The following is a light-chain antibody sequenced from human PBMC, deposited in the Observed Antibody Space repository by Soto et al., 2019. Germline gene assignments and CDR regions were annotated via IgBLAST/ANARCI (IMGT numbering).Light chain of an antibody. V-gene: IGKV3D-20*02. Sequence: EIVLTQSPGTLSLSPGERATLSCRASPSVSGSNLAWYQQKPGQAPRLVIYGASSRATGIPDRFSGSGSGTDFTLTISRLEPEDFAVYYCQQSHNWPRTFGQGTKVDIK. CDR3: QQSHNWPRT. J-gene: IGKJ1*01. CDR2: GAS. CDR1: PSVSGSN.